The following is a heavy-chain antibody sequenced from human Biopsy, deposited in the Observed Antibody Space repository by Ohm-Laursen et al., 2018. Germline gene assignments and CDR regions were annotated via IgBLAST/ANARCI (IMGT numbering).Heavy chain of an antibody. CDR3: APQTPRDPAILTGGYHYDIAV. D-gene: IGHD3-9*01. CDR1: GGTFGNYA. V-gene: IGHV1-69*13. J-gene: IGHJ6*02. Sequence: ASVKVSCKLSGGTFGNYAISWVQQAPGHGLGSMGGIITFFRQVNYAQKFQGRLSINADESTTAAYMGLSSLRSEDTAIYYCAPQTPRDPAILTGGYHYDIAVWGQETTVTVSS. CDR2: IITFFRQV.